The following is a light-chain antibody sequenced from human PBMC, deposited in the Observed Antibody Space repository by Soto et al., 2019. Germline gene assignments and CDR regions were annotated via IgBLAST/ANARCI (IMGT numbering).Light chain of an antibody. CDR1: QSVSSY. CDR2: DAS. CDR3: QQRSNWPSIT. V-gene: IGKV3-11*01. Sequence: EIVLTHSPSTLSLSPLERATLSFRSSQSVSSYLAWYQQKPGQAPRLLIYDASNRATGIPARFSGTGSGTEFTLTINSLQSEDFAVYYCQQRSNWPSITFGQGTRLEIK. J-gene: IGKJ5*01.